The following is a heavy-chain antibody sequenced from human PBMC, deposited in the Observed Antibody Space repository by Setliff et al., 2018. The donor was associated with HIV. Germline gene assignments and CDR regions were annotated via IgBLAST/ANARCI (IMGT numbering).Heavy chain of an antibody. CDR3: ARGRDKYGPIDY. Sequence: LSLTCAVYGGSFSGYYWSWIRQPPGKGLEWIGDINHSGKTNYNRSLKSRVTISLDTSKNQFSLRLTSVTAADTAVYYCARGRDKYGPIDYWGQGTLVTVSS. V-gene: IGHV4-34*01. CDR2: INHSGKT. D-gene: IGHD3-10*01. J-gene: IGHJ4*02. CDR1: GGSFSGYY.